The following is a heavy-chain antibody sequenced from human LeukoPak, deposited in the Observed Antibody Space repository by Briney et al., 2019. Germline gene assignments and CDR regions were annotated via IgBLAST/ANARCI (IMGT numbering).Heavy chain of an antibody. CDR2: ISSSSSYI. Sequence: GGSLRLSCAASGFTFSTYAMNWVRQAPGKGLEWVSSISSSSSYIYYADSVKGRFTISRDNAKNSLYLQMNSLRAEDTAVYYCARGHYYDSSGYTDYWGQGTLVTVSS. D-gene: IGHD3-22*01. V-gene: IGHV3-21*01. CDR1: GFTFSTYA. CDR3: ARGHYYDSSGYTDY. J-gene: IGHJ4*02.